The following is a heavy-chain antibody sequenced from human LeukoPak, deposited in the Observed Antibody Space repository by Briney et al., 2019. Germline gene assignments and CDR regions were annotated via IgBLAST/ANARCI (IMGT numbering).Heavy chain of an antibody. V-gene: IGHV3-7*03. D-gene: IGHD1-1*01. CDR2: IKQDGSEK. CDR3: ARPRTTGWSPHDY. Sequence: GGSLRLSCAASGFTFSSYWMSWVRQAPGKGLEWVANIKQDGSEKYYVDSVKGRFTISRDNAKNSLYLQMNSLRAEDTAVYYCARPRTTGWSPHDYWGQGTLVTVSS. J-gene: IGHJ4*02. CDR1: GFTFSSYW.